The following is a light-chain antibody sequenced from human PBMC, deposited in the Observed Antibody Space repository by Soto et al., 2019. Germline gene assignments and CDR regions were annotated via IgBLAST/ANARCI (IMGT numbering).Light chain of an antibody. CDR3: QQNYNTPLT. CDR1: QTISSY. J-gene: IGKJ3*01. V-gene: IGKV1-39*01. CDR2: AVS. Sequence: DIEMTQSPSSLSASVGDRVTITCRASQTISSYLNWYHQKPGKAPKLLIYAVSNLQSGVPSRFSGSGSGTEFTLTISSLQPEDFGTYYCQQNYNTPLTFGPGTNVDIK.